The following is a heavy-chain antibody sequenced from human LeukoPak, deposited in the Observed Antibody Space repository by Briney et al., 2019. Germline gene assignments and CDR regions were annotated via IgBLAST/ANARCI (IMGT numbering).Heavy chain of an antibody. Sequence: ASVRVSCKASGYTFTGYYIHWVREAPGQGGEWMGWINPNGGGTNYAQNFQGSVTMTRDRSITTAYLELSRLITGDPDLYYCARAGSYYDISAVIDYWGQGTLVTVSS. J-gene: IGHJ4*02. CDR3: ARAGSYYDISAVIDY. CDR1: GYTFTGYY. V-gene: IGHV1-2*02. CDR2: INPNGGGT. D-gene: IGHD3-22*01.